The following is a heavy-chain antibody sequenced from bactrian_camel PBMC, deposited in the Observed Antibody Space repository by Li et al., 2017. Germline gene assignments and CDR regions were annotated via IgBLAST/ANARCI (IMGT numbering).Heavy chain of an antibody. CDR1: AYTDCSYD. CDR2: IDSGGGTT. Sequence: VQLVESGGGLVQPGGSLRLSCAASAYTDCSYDMSWYRQAPGKEREFVSTIDSGGGTTYYADSVKGRFTISRDNAKNTLYLQVNSLKPEDTAVYYCVAGLGLGTPDYWGQGTQVTVS. V-gene: IGHV3S40*01. CDR3: VAGLGLGTPDY. D-gene: IGHD5*01. J-gene: IGHJ4*01.